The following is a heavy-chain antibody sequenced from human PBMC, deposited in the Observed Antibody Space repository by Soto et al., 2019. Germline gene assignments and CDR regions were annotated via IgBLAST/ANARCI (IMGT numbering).Heavy chain of an antibody. V-gene: IGHV4-61*03. CDR3: ARVRAVTRTTYYYGMDV. D-gene: IGHD1-7*01. CDR2: IYYSGST. CDR1: GGSVSSGNYY. J-gene: IGHJ6*02. Sequence: TLSLTCTVSGGSVSSGNYYWSWIRQPPGKGLEWIGYIYYSGSTNYNPSLQSRVTISVDTSKNHFSLKLSSVTAADTAVYYCARVRAVTRTTYYYGMDVWGQGTTVTVSS.